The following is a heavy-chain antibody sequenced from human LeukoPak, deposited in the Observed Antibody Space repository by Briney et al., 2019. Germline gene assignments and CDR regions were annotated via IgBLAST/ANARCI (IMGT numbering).Heavy chain of an antibody. J-gene: IGHJ3*02. Sequence: GGSLRLSCAASGFTFSSYSMNWVRQAPGKGLEWVSYISSSSSTIYYADSVKGRFTISRDNAKNSLYLQMNSLRPEDTAVYYCAKDSVALNGMYDPFDIWGQGTMVTVSS. D-gene: IGHD2-8*01. CDR2: ISSSSSTI. V-gene: IGHV3-48*04. CDR1: GFTFSSYS. CDR3: AKDSVALNGMYDPFDI.